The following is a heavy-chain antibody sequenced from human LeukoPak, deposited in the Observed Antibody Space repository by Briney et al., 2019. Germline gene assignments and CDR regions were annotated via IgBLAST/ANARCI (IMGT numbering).Heavy chain of an antibody. D-gene: IGHD6-13*01. CDR2: ISWVSGGI. V-gene: IGHV3-9*01. J-gene: IGHJ5*02. CDR3: AKGGHSNSFNWFDA. Sequence: GGSLRLSCAASGFNFDAYAMHWVRQLPGKGLEWGSGISWVSGGIGYADSVKGRFTISRDNAKNSLNLQMNRLRPEDTALYYCAKGGHSNSFNWFDAWGQGALVTVSS. CDR1: GFNFDAYA.